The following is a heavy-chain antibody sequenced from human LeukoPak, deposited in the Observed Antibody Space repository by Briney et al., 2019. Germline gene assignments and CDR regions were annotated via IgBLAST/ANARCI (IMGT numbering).Heavy chain of an antibody. J-gene: IGHJ4*02. CDR2: IHGSDDKT. D-gene: IGHD1-1*01. Sequence: GGSLRLSCAASGFTFSNYGMHWVRQAPGKGLELVSGIHGSDDKTVYGDAVKGRFTISRDNSKNTLYLQMNTLRAEDTAVYYCATTKQARRYFDYWGQGTLVTVSS. CDR3: ATTKQARRYFDY. CDR1: GFTFSNYG. V-gene: IGHV3-23*01.